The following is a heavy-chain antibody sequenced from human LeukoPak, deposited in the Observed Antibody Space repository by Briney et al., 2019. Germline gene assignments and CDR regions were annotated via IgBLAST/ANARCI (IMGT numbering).Heavy chain of an antibody. D-gene: IGHD3-22*01. CDR1: GGSFSGYY. CDR2: INHSGST. J-gene: IGHJ4*02. Sequence: SETLSLTCAVYGGSFSGYYWSWIRQPPGKGLEWIGEINHSGSTNYNPSLKSRVTISVDTSKNQFSLKLSSVTAADTAVYYCARGLEYYYDSSGYYYWGQGTLVTVPS. CDR3: ARGLEYYYDSSGYYY. V-gene: IGHV4-34*01.